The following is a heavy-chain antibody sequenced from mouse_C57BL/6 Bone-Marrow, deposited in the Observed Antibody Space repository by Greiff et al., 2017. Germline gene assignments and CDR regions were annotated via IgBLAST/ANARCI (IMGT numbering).Heavy chain of an antibody. CDR1: GYTFTDYE. CDR3: TRFVTLIYYDGSSYVGVFDV. D-gene: IGHD1-1*01. V-gene: IGHV1-15*01. J-gene: IGHJ1*03. Sequence: QVQLKESGAELVRPGASVTLSCKASGYTFTDYEMHWVKQTPVHGLEWIGAIDPETGGTAYNQKFKGKAILTADKSSSTAYMELRSLTSEDSAVYYCTRFVTLIYYDGSSYVGVFDVWGTGTTVTVSS. CDR2: IDPETGGT.